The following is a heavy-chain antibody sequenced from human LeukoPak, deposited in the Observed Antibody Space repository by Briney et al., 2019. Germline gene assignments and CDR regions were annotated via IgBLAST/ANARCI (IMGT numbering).Heavy chain of an antibody. J-gene: IGHJ5*02. Sequence: ASVKVSCKASGYTFTSYAMNWVRQAPGQGLEWMGWINTNTGNPTYAQGFAGRFVFSLDTSVSTAYLQISSLKAEDTAVYYCARGLVRYDFWSGYRKWFDPWGQGTLVTVSS. CDR1: GYTFTSYA. CDR3: ARGLVRYDFWSGYRKWFDP. V-gene: IGHV7-4-1*02. D-gene: IGHD3-3*01. CDR2: INTNTGNP.